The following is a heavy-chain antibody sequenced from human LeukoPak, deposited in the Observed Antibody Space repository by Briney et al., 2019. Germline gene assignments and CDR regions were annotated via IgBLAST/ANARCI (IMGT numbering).Heavy chain of an antibody. CDR3: ARSGGSSSGSLGLWYSDI. V-gene: IGHV4-4*07. CDR2: IYSSGSF. CDR1: GGSISSYF. J-gene: IGHJ3*02. D-gene: IGHD6-19*01. Sequence: SETLSLTCTVSGGSISSYFWTWIRQPAGRGLEWIGHIYSSGSFKYNPSLKSRVTMSIDTSKNQLSLKLNSVTAADTAVYYCARSGGSSSGSLGLWYSDIWGQGTMVTVS.